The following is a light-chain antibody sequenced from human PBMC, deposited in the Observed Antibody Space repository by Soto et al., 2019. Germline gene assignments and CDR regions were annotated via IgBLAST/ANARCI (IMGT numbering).Light chain of an antibody. Sequence: SYELTQPPSVSVSPGQTASITCSGDKLGDTYTCWYQQKPGQSPVLVIYQDGKRPSGIPERFSGSSSGNTATLTISGTQAMDEADYYCQAWHSTTPVRFGGGTKGTVL. J-gene: IGLJ2*01. CDR2: QDG. CDR1: KLGDTY. V-gene: IGLV3-1*01. CDR3: QAWHSTTPVR.